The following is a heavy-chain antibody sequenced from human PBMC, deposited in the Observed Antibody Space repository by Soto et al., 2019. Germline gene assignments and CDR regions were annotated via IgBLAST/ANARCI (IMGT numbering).Heavy chain of an antibody. J-gene: IGHJ5*02. V-gene: IGHV4-30-4*01. Sequence: LSLTCTVSGDSISSGDYYWSWIRQSPGKGLEWIGYIHYSGSTYYNPSLESRVTISVDPSKNQISLKLNSVIATDTALYYCARWKDIMLLPAERAQWFDPWGQGTLVTVSS. D-gene: IGHD2-2*01. CDR2: IHYSGST. CDR1: GDSISSGDYY. CDR3: ARWKDIMLLPAERAQWFDP.